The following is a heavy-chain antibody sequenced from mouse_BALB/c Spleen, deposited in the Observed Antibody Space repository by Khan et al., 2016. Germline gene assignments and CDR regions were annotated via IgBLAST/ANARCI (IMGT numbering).Heavy chain of an antibody. V-gene: IGHV9-3*02. J-gene: IGHJ2*01. CDR3: AQDGYYVRDY. Sequence: QIQLVQSGPELKKPGETVKISCKASGYTFTNYGMNWVKQAPGKGLKWIGLINTYTRAQLYAEEFKGRFAFSLETSASTAYLQINNLKKEDTATYFCAQDGYYVRDYWGQDTTLTVSS. CDR2: INTYTRAQ. CDR1: GYTFTNYG. D-gene: IGHD2-3*01.